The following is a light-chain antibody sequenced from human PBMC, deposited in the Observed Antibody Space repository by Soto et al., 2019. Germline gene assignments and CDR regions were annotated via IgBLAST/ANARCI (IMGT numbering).Light chain of an antibody. CDR1: QRISSW. Sequence: DIQMPQSPSTLSGSVGDRVTITCRASQRISSWLAWYQQKPGKAPKLLIYDASNLESGVPSRFSGSGSGTEFTLTISSLQPDDFATYYCQQYNIYPITFGGGTRLEIK. V-gene: IGKV1-5*01. CDR3: QQYNIYPIT. J-gene: IGKJ5*01. CDR2: DAS.